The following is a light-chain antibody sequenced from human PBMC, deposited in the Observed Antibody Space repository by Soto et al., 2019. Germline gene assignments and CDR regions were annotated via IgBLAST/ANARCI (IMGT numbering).Light chain of an antibody. CDR1: SSDVGGYKY. Sequence: QSALTQPASVSGSPGQSITISCTGTSSDVGGYKYVSWYQQHPGKAPKLTIYEVSNRPSGVSNRFSGSKSGNTASLTISGLQADDEADYYCSSYTSSSTVFGGGTKLTVL. J-gene: IGLJ3*02. CDR2: EVS. V-gene: IGLV2-14*01. CDR3: SSYTSSSTV.